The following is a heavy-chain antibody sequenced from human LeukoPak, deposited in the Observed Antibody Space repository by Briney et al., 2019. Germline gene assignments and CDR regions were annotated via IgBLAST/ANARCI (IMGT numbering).Heavy chain of an antibody. CDR1: GFTFSNYG. D-gene: IGHD2-8*01. J-gene: IGHJ4*02. V-gene: IGHV3-23*01. Sequence: GGTLRLSCAASGFTFSNYGMSWVRQAPGKGLEWVSAISGSGDITYYADSVKGRFTISRDNSKNTLYLQMNSLRAEDTAVYYCAKDLGYCTNGVCYTGGPDYWGQGTLVTVSS. CDR3: AKDLGYCTNGVCYTGGPDY. CDR2: ISGSGDIT.